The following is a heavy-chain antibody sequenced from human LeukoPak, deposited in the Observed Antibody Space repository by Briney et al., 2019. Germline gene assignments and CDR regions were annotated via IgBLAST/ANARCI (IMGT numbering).Heavy chain of an antibody. D-gene: IGHD7-27*01. J-gene: IGHJ2*01. V-gene: IGHV3-7*01. CDR2: IKQDGSEK. Sequence: GGSLRLSCAASGFTFSSYGMHWVRQAPGKGLEWVANIKQDGSEKYYVDSVKGRFTISRDNAKNSLYLQMNSLRAEVTAVYYCARGGTNWGFRYWYFDLWGRGTLVTVSS. CDR1: GFTFSSYG. CDR3: ARGGTNWGFRYWYFDL.